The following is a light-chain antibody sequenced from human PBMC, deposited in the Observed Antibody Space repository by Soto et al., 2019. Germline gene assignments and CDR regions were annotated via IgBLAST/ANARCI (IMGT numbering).Light chain of an antibody. V-gene: IGKV1-39*01. CDR1: QSIAGY. CDR2: SAS. J-gene: IGKJ5*01. Sequence: DIQMTQSPSTLSTSVGARVTITCRASQSIAGYLSWYQQKPGKAPKFLIYSASTLQRGVPSRFGGSGSGTDFTLTITGLQPEDFATYYCQQSFTVPITFGQGTRLEIK. CDR3: QQSFTVPIT.